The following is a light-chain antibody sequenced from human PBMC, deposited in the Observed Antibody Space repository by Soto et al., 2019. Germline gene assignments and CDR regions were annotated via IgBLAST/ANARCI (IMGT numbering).Light chain of an antibody. CDR3: QQYNNWPRT. CDR2: GAS. V-gene: IGKV3-15*01. J-gene: IGKJ1*01. Sequence: EIVMTQSPATLSVSPRERATLSCRASQSGSSNLAWYQQKPGQAPRLLIYGASTRATGIPASFSGSGSGTEFTLTISSLQSEDFAVYYCQQYNNWPRTFGQGTKVDIK. CDR1: QSGSSN.